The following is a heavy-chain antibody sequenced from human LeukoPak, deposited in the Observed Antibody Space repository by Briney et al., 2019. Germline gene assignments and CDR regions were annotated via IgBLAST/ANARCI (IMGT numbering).Heavy chain of an antibody. J-gene: IGHJ4*02. CDR1: GFTFSNSW. Sequence: GGSLRLSCLAPGFTFSNSWMTWVRQAPGKGLEWVSVIYSGGRTYYADSVKGRFTISRDNSKNTVYLQMNSLRAEDTAVYYCAGARGYTYGFDYWGQGTLVTVSS. CDR2: IYSGGRT. V-gene: IGHV3-53*01. CDR3: AGARGYTYGFDY. D-gene: IGHD5-18*01.